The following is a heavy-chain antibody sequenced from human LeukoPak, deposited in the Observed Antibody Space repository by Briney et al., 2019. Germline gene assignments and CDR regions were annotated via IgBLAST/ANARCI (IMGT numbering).Heavy chain of an antibody. D-gene: IGHD2-15*01. CDR3: AKGGYTTWFDP. CDR1: GFTFREYS. Sequence: GGSLRLSCAASGFTFREYSMSWVRQAPGKGLEWVSNIRSNGRDTYYIDSVKGRFTISGDNSKNTVYLEMSSLRVEDTGVYYCAKGGYTTWFDPWGQGTLVTVSS. J-gene: IGHJ5*02. CDR2: IRSNGRDT. V-gene: IGHV3-23*01.